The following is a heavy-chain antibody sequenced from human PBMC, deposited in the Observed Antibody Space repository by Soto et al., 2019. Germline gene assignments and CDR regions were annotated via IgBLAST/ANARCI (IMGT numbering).Heavy chain of an antibody. CDR2: INHSGST. V-gene: IGHV4-34*01. CDR1: GGSFSGYY. Sequence: SETLSLTCAVYGGSFSGYYWSWIRQPPGKGLEWIGEINHSGSTNYNPSLKSRVTISVDTSKNQFSLKLSSVTAADTAVYYCARALFDYGDYVFDYWGQGTLVTVSS. CDR3: ARALFDYGDYVFDY. J-gene: IGHJ4*02. D-gene: IGHD4-17*01.